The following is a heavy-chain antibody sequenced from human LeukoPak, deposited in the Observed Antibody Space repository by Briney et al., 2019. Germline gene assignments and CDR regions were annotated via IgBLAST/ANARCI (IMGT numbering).Heavy chain of an antibody. CDR3: ARGPVDTAMVNYYYYGMDV. CDR1: GFTFDDYA. J-gene: IGHJ6*02. D-gene: IGHD5-18*01. Sequence: GGSLRLSCAAPGFTFDDYAMHWVRQAPGKGLEWVSAISGSGGSTYYADSVKGRFTISRDNSKNTLYLQMNSLRAEDTAVYYCARGPVDTAMVNYYYYGMDVWGQGTTVTVSS. CDR2: ISGSGGST. V-gene: IGHV3-23*01.